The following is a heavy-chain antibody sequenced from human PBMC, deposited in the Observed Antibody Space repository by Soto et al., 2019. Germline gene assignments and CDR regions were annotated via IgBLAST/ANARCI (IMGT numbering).Heavy chain of an antibody. CDR1: GGSISGSY. Sequence: SETLSLTCSVSGGSISGSYWSWIRQSPGKGLEWLGYVYYTGSTNYSPSLRSRVSISVDTSKNEFSMRLSSVTAADTAVYFCAWSGAVTGAQIDDWGQGTQVTVTS. D-gene: IGHD3-3*01. V-gene: IGHV4-59*01. CDR2: VYYTGST. CDR3: AWSGAVTGAQIDD. J-gene: IGHJ4*02.